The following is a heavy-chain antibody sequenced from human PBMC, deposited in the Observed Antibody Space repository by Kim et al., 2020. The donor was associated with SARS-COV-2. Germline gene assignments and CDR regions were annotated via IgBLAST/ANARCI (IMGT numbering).Heavy chain of an antibody. CDR2: ISYDGSNK. V-gene: IGHV3-30-3*01. CDR3: ARVITWELLRALDY. CDR1: GFTFSSYA. J-gene: IGHJ4*02. Sequence: GGSLRLSCAASGFTFSSYAMHWVRQAPGKGLEWVAVISYDGSNKYYADSVKGRFTISRDNSKNTLYLQMNSLRAEDTAVYYCARVITWELLRALDYWGQGTPVTVSS. D-gene: IGHD1-26*01.